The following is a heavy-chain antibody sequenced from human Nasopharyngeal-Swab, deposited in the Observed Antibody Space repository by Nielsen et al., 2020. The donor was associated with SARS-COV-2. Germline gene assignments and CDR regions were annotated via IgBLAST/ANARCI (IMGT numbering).Heavy chain of an antibody. Sequence: SVKVSCKASGYTFTDYYMHWVRQAPGQGLEWMGWINPNRGATDYAQKFQGRVTMTRDTSISTAYMELSSLRPDDAAIYYCAKDLLRYCSGGSCNTDYYGMDVWGQGTTVTVSS. CDR1: GYTFTDYY. D-gene: IGHD2-15*01. V-gene: IGHV1-2*02. J-gene: IGHJ6*02. CDR3: AKDLLRYCSGGSCNTDYYGMDV. CDR2: INPNRGAT.